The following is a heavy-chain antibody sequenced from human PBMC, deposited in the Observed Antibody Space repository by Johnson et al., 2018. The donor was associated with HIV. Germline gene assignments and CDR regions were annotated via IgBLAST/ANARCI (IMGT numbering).Heavy chain of an antibody. CDR1: GFTFSDYY. V-gene: IGHV3-30*02. D-gene: IGHD1-26*01. CDR3: AKDRVGATSPQAQNAFDI. J-gene: IGHJ3*02. CDR2: IRYDGSNK. Sequence: QVQLVESGGGLVKPGGSLRLSCAASGFTFSDYYMSWIRQAPGKGLEWVAFIRYDGSNKYYADSVKGRFTISRDNSKNTLYLQMNSLRAEDTAVYYGAKDRVGATSPQAQNAFDIWGQGTMVTVSS.